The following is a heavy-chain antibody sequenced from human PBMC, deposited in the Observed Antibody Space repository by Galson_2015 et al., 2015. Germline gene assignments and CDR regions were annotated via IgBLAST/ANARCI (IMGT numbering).Heavy chain of an antibody. Sequence: SLRLSCAASGFTFSSYGMHWVRQAPGKGLEWVAVIWYDGSNKYYADSVKGRFTISRDNSKNTLYLRMNSLRAEDTAVYYCAREEAGGAFDIWGQGTMVTVSP. V-gene: IGHV3-33*01. CDR2: IWYDGSNK. J-gene: IGHJ3*02. D-gene: IGHD1-26*01. CDR1: GFTFSSYG. CDR3: AREEAGGAFDI.